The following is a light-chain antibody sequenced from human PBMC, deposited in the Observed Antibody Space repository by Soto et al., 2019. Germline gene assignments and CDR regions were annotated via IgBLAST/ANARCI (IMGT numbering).Light chain of an antibody. V-gene: IGKV3-15*01. Sequence: EIVMTQSPATLSVSPGERATLSCRASQSVNSNLGWYRQKHGQAPRLLISDASTRATGVPARFSGSGSGTEFTLTISSLQSEDSGIYYCQQDNTWPPITFGGGTKVEIK. CDR1: QSVNSN. J-gene: IGKJ4*01. CDR3: QQDNTWPPIT. CDR2: DAS.